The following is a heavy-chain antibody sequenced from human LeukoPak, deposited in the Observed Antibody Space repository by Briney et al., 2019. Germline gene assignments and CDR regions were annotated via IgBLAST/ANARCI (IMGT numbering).Heavy chain of an antibody. D-gene: IGHD2-15*01. Sequence: GGSLRLSCAASGFTFSGYSMNWVRQAPGKGLEWVSSISTGFTYVYYADSVKGRFTISRDNAKNSLYLQMNRLRAEDTAVYYCARDGLRYCRGGSCANWFDPWGQGTLVTVSS. CDR1: GFTFSGYS. J-gene: IGHJ5*02. CDR3: ARDGLRYCRGGSCANWFDP. CDR2: ISTGFTYV. V-gene: IGHV3-21*01.